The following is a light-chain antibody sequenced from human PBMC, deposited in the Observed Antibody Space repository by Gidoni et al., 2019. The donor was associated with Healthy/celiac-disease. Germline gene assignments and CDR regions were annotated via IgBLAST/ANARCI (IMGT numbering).Light chain of an antibody. CDR2: EVS. CDR1: SRDVGGYNY. J-gene: IGLJ1*01. CDR3: SSYTSSSTV. V-gene: IGLV2-14*01. Sequence: ALTQPASVSGSPGQSITISCTGTSRDVGGYNYVSWYQHHPGKAPKLMIYEVSNRPSGVSNRFSGSKSGNTASLTISGLQAEDEADYYCSSYTSSSTVFGTGTKVTVL.